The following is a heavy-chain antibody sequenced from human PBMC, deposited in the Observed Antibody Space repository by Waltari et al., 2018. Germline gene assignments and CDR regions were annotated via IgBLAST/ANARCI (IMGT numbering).Heavy chain of an antibody. CDR3: ARDGSEHSGWLGGSDY. V-gene: IGHV1-69*04. D-gene: IGHD6-19*01. Sequence: QVQLVQSGAEVKKPGSSVKVSCKASGGTFSSYAISWVRQAPGQGLEWMGGIIPSLGITKYAQKCQGRVTITADESTSTAYMELSSLRSEDTAVYYCARDGSEHSGWLGGSDYWGQGTLVTVSS. CDR1: GGTFSSYA. J-gene: IGHJ4*02. CDR2: IIPSLGIT.